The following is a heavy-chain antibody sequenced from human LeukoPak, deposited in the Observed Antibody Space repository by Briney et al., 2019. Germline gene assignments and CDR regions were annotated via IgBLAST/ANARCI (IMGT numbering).Heavy chain of an antibody. CDR1: GYTFTSYD. D-gene: IGHD2-21*02. Sequence: PGASVKVSCKDSGYTFTSYDINWVRQPTGQGLEWMGGLLPMLGKTKYAQKFQGRVTITADKSTGTAYMEMSSLRSEDTAVYYCARNRIERVTAFLPDYYYYGMDVWGKGTTVTVSS. CDR3: ARNRIERVTAFLPDYYYYGMDV. CDR2: LLPMLGKT. J-gene: IGHJ6*04. V-gene: IGHV1-69*10.